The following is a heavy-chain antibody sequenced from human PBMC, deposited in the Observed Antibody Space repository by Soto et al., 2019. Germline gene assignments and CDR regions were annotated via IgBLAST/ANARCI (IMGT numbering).Heavy chain of an antibody. Sequence: QVQLVESGGGVVQPGRSLRLSCAASGFTFSSYGMHWVRQAPGTGLEWVAVIWYDGSNKYYADSVKGRFTISRDNSKNTLYLQMNGLRAEDTAVYYCAREFERYDFWRGYLYWGQGTLVTVSS. CDR1: GFTFSSYG. D-gene: IGHD3-3*01. J-gene: IGHJ4*02. V-gene: IGHV3-33*01. CDR2: IWYDGSNK. CDR3: AREFERYDFWRGYLY.